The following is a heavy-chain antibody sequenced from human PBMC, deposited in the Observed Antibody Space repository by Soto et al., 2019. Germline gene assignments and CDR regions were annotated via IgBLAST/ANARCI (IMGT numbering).Heavy chain of an antibody. CDR1: GGSFSGYY. CDR3: ARQYFDWLSPIYYFDY. D-gene: IGHD3-9*01. V-gene: IGHV4-34*01. J-gene: IGHJ4*02. CDR2: INHSGST. Sequence: SETLSLTCAVYGGSFSGYYWSWIRQPPGKGLEWIGEINHSGSTNYNPSLKSRVTISVDTSKNQFSLKLSSVTAADTAVYYCARQYFDWLSPIYYFDYWGQGTLVTVSS.